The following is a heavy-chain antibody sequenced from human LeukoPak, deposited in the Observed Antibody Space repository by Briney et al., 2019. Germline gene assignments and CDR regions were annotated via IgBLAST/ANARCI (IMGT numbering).Heavy chain of an antibody. CDR1: GGSISSYY. D-gene: IGHD6-19*01. V-gene: IGHV4-59*01. J-gene: IGHJ4*02. Sequence: PSETLSLICTVSGGSISSYYWSWIRQPPGKGLEWMGYIYYSGSTNYNPSLKSRVTISVDTSKNQFSLKLSSVTAADTAVYYCARVAVAGLDYWGQGTLVTVSS. CDR3: ARVAVAGLDY. CDR2: IYYSGST.